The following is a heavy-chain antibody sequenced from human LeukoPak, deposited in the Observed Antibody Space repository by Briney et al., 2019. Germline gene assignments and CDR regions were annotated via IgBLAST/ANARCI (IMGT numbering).Heavy chain of an antibody. D-gene: IGHD3-10*01. Sequence: GGNTYYADSVKGRFTISRDNSRDTLYLQMNRLRAEDTAVYYCAKDHGGYGSFDYWGQGTLVTVSS. J-gene: IGHJ4*02. CDR3: AKDHGGYGSFDY. CDR2: GGNT. V-gene: IGHV3-23*01.